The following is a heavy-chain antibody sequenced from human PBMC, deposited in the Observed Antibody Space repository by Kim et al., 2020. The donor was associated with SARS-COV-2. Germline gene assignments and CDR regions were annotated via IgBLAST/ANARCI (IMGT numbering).Heavy chain of an antibody. CDR1: GGTFSSYA. CDR3: ARDSYYYDSSGDY. CDR2: IIPIFGTA. D-gene: IGHD3-22*01. J-gene: IGHJ4*02. Sequence: SVKVSCKASGGTFSSYAISWVRQAPGQGLEWMGGIIPIFGTANYAQKFQGRVTITADESTSTAYMELSSLRSEDTAVYYCARDSYYYDSSGDYWGQGTLVTVSS. V-gene: IGHV1-69*13.